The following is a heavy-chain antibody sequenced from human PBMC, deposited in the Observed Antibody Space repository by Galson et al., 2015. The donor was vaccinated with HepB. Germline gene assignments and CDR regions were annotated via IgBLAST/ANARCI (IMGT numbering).Heavy chain of an antibody. Sequence: QSGAEVKKPGESLRFSCKGSGYSFSSFWISWVRQMLGKGLEWMRRIDPSDSYTNYSPSLQGHVTISGDKSISTVYLQWSSLKASDTAMYYCARHEGRFGELRYEHWGQGTRVTVSS. CDR3: ARHEGRFGELRYEH. D-gene: IGHD3-10*01. CDR1: GYSFSSFW. J-gene: IGHJ4*02. CDR2: IDPSDSYT. V-gene: IGHV5-10-1*01.